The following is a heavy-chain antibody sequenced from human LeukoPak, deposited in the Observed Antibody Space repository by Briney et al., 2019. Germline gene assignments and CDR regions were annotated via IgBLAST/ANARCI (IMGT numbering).Heavy chain of an antibody. CDR2: ISGSGGST. V-gene: IGHV3-23*01. D-gene: IGHD3-22*01. Sequence: GGSLRLSCAASGFTFSSYAMNWVRQAPGKGLEWVSAISGSGGSTYYADSVKGRFTISRDNSKNTLYLQMNSLRAEDTAVYYCASRWAKGVVVKGPDYWGQGTLVTVSS. J-gene: IGHJ4*02. CDR3: ASRWAKGVVVKGPDY. CDR1: GFTFSSYA.